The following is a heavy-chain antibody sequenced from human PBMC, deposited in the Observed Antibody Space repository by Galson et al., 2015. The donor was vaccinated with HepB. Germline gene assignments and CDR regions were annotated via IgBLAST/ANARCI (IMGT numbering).Heavy chain of an antibody. Sequence: SLRLSCAASGFNFRSYGMHWVRQAPGKGLEWVAGISDDGRDKYYADSVRGRFTISRDNSRDNPKNTVLLQMSSLGSEDTAVYYCAKEGSSCISISCYNYYGWDVWGQGTTVTVSS. D-gene: IGHD2-2*01. CDR1: GFNFRSYG. CDR2: ISDDGRDK. J-gene: IGHJ6*02. CDR3: AKEGSSCISISCYNYYGWDV. V-gene: IGHV3-30*18.